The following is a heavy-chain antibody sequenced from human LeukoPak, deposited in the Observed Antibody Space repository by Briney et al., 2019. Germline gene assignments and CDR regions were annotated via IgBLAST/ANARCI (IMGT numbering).Heavy chain of an antibody. J-gene: IGHJ4*02. V-gene: IGHV3-33*01. CDR3: TRYNNDHFDY. D-gene: IGHD1-14*01. CDR1: GFTFGGYG. Sequence: GGSLRLSCARSGFTFGGYGMHWFRQTPGKGLEWVAVIAYDGSRAFYADSVKGRFTISRDNSKNTMSVQMDNLRAEDTAVYYCTRYNNDHFDYWGQGTRATVSS. CDR2: IAYDGSRA.